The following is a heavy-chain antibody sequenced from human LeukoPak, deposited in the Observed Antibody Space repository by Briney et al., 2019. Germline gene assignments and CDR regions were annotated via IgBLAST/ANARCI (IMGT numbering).Heavy chain of an antibody. V-gene: IGHV1-18*04. D-gene: IGHD6-13*01. CDR2: ISAYNGNT. J-gene: IGHJ4*02. CDR3: ATTKRSIAAAGKPLDY. Sequence: ASVKVSCKASGYTFTSYGISWVRQAPGQGLEGMGWISAYNGNTNYAQKLQGRVTMTTDTSTSTAYMELRSLRSDDTAVYYCATTKRSIAAAGKPLDYWGQGTLVTVSS. CDR1: GYTFTSYG.